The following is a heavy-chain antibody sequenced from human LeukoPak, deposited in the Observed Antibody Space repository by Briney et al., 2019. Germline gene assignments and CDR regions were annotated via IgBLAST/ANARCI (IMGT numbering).Heavy chain of an antibody. CDR1: GFTFSDYY. CDR3: ARDGLRQRSHDY. CDR2: ISSSGSTI. J-gene: IGHJ4*02. V-gene: IGHV3-11*01. D-gene: IGHD5-12*01. Sequence: GGSLRLSCAASGFTFSDYYMSWIRQTPGKGLEWVSYISSSGSTIYYADSVKGRFTISRDNAKNSPYLQMNSLRAEDTAVYYCARDGLRQRSHDYWGQGTLVTVSS.